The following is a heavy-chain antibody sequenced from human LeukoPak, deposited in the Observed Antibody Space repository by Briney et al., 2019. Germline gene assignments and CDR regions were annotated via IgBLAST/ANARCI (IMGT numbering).Heavy chain of an antibody. CDR1: GYTFTGYY. J-gene: IGHJ4*02. D-gene: IGHD3-22*01. Sequence: GASVKVSCKASGYTFTGYYMYWVRQAPGQGLERMGWINPNSGGTDYAQKFQGRVTMTRDTSISTAYMELSRLTSDDTAVYYCARDRYASSDYYYYWGQGALVTVSS. V-gene: IGHV1-2*02. CDR2: INPNSGGT. CDR3: ARDRYASSDYYYY.